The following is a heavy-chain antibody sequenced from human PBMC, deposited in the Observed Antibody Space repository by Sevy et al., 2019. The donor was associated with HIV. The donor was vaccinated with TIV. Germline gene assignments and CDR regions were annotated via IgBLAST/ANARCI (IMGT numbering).Heavy chain of an antibody. CDR3: VSDSMPSRWLFGF. V-gene: IGHV3-7*01. D-gene: IGHD6-19*01. CDR1: GFSFRSYW. CDR2: INRDESAR. Sequence: GGSLRLSCAASGFSFRSYWMTWVRQAPGKGLEWVANINRDESARNYVDSVKGRFTISRDNAKNLLYLQINSLRVDDTAVYYCVSDSMPSRWLFGFWGPGAQVTASS. J-gene: IGHJ4*02.